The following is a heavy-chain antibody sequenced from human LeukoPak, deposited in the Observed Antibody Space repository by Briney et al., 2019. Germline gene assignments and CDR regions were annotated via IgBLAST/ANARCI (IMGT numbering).Heavy chain of an antibody. Sequence: ASVKVSCKASGYTITGYYMHRVRQATGQGLEWMGRINPNSGGTNYAQKFQGRVTMTRNTSISTAYMELSSLRSEDTAVYYCARSLVGATTYYFDYWGQGTLVTVS. V-gene: IGHV1-2*06. CDR1: GYTITGYY. J-gene: IGHJ4*02. CDR2: INPNSGGT. D-gene: IGHD1-26*01. CDR3: ARSLVGATTYYFDY.